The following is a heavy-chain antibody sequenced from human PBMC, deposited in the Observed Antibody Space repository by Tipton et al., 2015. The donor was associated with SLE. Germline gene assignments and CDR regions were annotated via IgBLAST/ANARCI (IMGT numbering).Heavy chain of an antibody. J-gene: IGHJ4*02. CDR2: ITWSSDNI. CDR3: TRLSAVHSAVAYDQ. D-gene: IGHD4-11*01. Sequence: SLRLSCAASGFSIDGYAMHWVRQAPGKGLEWVSGITWSSDNIAYADSVKGRFTISRDNAKNSLYLHMKSLRPDDCAKDRMTRLSAVHSAVAYDQWGQGTLVTVSS. CDR1: GFSIDGYA. V-gene: IGHV3-9*01.